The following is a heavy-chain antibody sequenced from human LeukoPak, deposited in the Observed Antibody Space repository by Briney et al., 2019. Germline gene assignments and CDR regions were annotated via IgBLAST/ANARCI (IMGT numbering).Heavy chain of an antibody. CDR3: ARRSSVDS. CDR2: ISAYNVNT. D-gene: IGHD1-26*01. V-gene: IGHV1-18*01. Sequence: AGVTVSYMASGYTFTNYGICWVRQAPGHGREGLGWISAYNVNTNYPQKLQRKVTITTDTSPSQAYIVLRSLRSDDTAGYYCARRSSVDSWGQGTLVTVSS. J-gene: IGHJ5*01. CDR1: GYTFTNYG.